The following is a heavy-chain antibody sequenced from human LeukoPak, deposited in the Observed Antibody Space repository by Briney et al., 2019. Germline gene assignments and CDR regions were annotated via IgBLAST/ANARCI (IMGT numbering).Heavy chain of an antibody. Sequence: PGGSLRLSCAASGFTFSTYWTNWVRQAPGKGLEWVANIKQDGSEKYYVDSVKGRFTISRDNAKNSLYLQMNSLRAEDTAVYYCARGWAYLDPWGQGTLVTVSS. J-gene: IGHJ5*02. V-gene: IGHV3-7*01. CDR1: GFTFSTYW. CDR3: ARGWAYLDP. CDR2: IKQDGSEK. D-gene: IGHD5-24*01.